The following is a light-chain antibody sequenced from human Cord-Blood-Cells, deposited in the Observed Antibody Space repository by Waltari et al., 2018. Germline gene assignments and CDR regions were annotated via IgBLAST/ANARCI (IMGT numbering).Light chain of an antibody. CDR3: NSRDSSGNHV. CDR2: GKN. Sequence: SSELTQDPAVSVALGQTVRITCQGDSLRSYYASWYQQKPGQAPVLGIYGKNNRPPGIPDRFSGSSSGNTASLTITGAQAEDEADYYCNSRDSSGNHVFGTGTKVTVL. V-gene: IGLV3-19*01. CDR1: SLRSYY. J-gene: IGLJ1*01.